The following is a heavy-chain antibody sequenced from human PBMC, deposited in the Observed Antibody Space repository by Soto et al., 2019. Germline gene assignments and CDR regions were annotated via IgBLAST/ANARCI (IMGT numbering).Heavy chain of an antibody. CDR2: ISGSGGST. D-gene: IGHD3-22*01. V-gene: IGHV3-23*01. J-gene: IGHJ6*03. CDR3: AKGLRDSTNYYYYMDV. CDR1: GFTFSSYA. Sequence: GGSLRLSCAASGFTFSSYAMGWVRQAPGKGLEWVSAISGSGGSTYYADSVKGRFTISRDNSKNTLYLQMNSLRAEDTAVYYCAKGLRDSTNYYYYMDVWGKGTTVTVSS.